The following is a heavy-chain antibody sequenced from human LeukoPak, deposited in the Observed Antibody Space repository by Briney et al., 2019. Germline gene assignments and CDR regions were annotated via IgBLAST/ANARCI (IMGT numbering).Heavy chain of an antibody. J-gene: IGHJ6*02. D-gene: IGHD1-26*01. V-gene: IGHV4-39*01. CDR3: ARLFTRAWEYRYGMDV. CDR1: GGSLRTDGSY. Sequence: PSETLSLTCTVSGGSLRTDGSYWAWIRQPPGKVLEWIGSIYIDGITHYNSSLQSRVTLSIDTSKNQFSLKLTSVTAADTAVFYCARLFTRAWEYRYGMDVWGQGTAVTVSS. CDR2: IYIDGIT.